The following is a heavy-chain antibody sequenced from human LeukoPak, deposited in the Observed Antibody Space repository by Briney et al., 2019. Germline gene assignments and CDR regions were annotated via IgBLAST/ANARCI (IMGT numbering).Heavy chain of an antibody. CDR3: ARVKDCISTSCYNFDY. J-gene: IGHJ4*02. CDR2: ISYDGSNK. D-gene: IGHD2-2*01. CDR1: GFTFSSYA. V-gene: IGHV3-30*09. Sequence: PGGSLRLSCAASGFTFSSYAMHWVRQAPGKGLGWGAVISYDGSNKYYADSVKGRFAISRDNSKNTLYLQMNSLRAEDTAVYYCARVKDCISTSCYNFDYWGQGTLVTVSS.